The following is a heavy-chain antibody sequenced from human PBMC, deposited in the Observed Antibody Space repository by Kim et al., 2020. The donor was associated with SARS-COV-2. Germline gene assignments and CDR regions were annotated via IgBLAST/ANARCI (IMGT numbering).Heavy chain of an antibody. CDR2: IKSKTDGGTT. Sequence: GGSLRLSCAASGFTFSNAWMSWVRQAPGKGLEWVGRIKSKTDGGTTDYAAPVKGRFTISRDDSKNTLYLQMNSLKTEDTAVYYCTTEPRFGEFTSFGYWGQGTLVTVSS. CDR3: TTEPRFGEFTSFGY. J-gene: IGHJ4*02. CDR1: GFTFSNAW. V-gene: IGHV3-15*01. D-gene: IGHD3-10*01.